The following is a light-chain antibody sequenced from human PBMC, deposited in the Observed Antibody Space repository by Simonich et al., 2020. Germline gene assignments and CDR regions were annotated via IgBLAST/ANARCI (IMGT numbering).Light chain of an antibody. V-gene: IGLV3-27*01. CDR3: YSAADNNLRV. J-gene: IGLJ3*02. CDR2: KDS. CDR1: VLAKKY. Sequence: SYELTQPSSVSVSPGQTARITCSGDVLAKKYARWFQQKPGQATVLVIYKDSERPSGIPARFSGSSSGTTVTLTISGAQVEDEADYYCYSAADNNLRVFGGGTKLTVL.